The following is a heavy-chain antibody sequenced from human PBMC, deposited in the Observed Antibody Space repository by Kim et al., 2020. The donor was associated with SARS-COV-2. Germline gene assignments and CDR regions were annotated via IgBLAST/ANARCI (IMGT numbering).Heavy chain of an antibody. Sequence: GESLKISCKGSGYSFTSYWISWVRQMPGKGLEWMGRIDPSDSYTNYSPSFQGHVTISADKSISTAYLQWSSLKASDTAMYYCARHIRAYDILTGYYSRGVGFDYWGQGTLVTVSS. CDR1: GYSFTSYW. D-gene: IGHD3-9*01. CDR3: ARHIRAYDILTGYYSRGVGFDY. V-gene: IGHV5-10-1*01. CDR2: IDPSDSYT. J-gene: IGHJ4*02.